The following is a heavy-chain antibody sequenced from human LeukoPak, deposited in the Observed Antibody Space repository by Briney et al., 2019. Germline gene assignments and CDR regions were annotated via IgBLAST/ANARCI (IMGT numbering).Heavy chain of an antibody. D-gene: IGHD3-16*01. CDR1: GYTFTGYY. CDR3: ARDRAVATVGGFYY. CDR2: IKPNSGGT. J-gene: IGHJ4*02. V-gene: IGHV1-2*02. Sequence: ASMKVSCKASGYTFTGYYMHWVRQAPGQGLEWMGWIKPNSGGTNYAQKFQGRVTMTRDTSISTAYMELSRLRSDDTAVYYCARDRAVATVGGFYYWGRGTLVTVSS.